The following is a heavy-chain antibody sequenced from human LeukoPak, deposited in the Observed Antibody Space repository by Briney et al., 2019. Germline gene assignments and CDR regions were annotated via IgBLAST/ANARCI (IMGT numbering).Heavy chain of an antibody. Sequence: PSETLSLTCTGSGGSISSYYWSWIRQPAGKGLEWIGRIYTSGSTNYNPSLKSRVTMSVDTSKNQFSLKLSSVTAADTAVYYCARDIKYSGYVLHNDYGDHNDYWGQGTLVTVSS. D-gene: IGHD5-12*01. J-gene: IGHJ4*02. CDR3: ARDIKYSGYVLHNDYGDHNDY. V-gene: IGHV4-4*07. CDR1: GGSISSYY. CDR2: IYTSGST.